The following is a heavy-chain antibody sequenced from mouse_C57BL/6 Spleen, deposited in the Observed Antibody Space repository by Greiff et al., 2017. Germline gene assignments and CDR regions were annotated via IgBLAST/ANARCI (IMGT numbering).Heavy chain of an antibody. V-gene: IGHV5-6*01. CDR2: ISSGGSYT. CDR3: ARYYYGSSYGYFDV. Sequence: EVKLMESGGDLVKPGGSLKLSCAASGFTFSSYGMSWVRQTPDKRLEWVATISSGGSYTYYPDSVKGRFTISRDNAKNTLYLQMSSLKSEDTAMDYCARYYYGSSYGYFDVWGTGTTVTVSS. D-gene: IGHD1-1*01. CDR1: GFTFSSYG. J-gene: IGHJ1*03.